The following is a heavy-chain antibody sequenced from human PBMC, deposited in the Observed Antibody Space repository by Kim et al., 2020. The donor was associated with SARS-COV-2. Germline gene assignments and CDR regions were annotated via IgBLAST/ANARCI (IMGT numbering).Heavy chain of an antibody. CDR2: IYYSGST. Sequence: SETLSLTCTVSGGSISSGGYYWSWIRQHPGKGLEWIGYIYYSGSTYYNPSLKSRVTISVDTSKNQFSLKLSSVTAADTAVYYCARLPAIGSGYDSLDYWGQGTLVTVSS. V-gene: IGHV4-31*03. CDR3: ARLPAIGSGYDSLDY. J-gene: IGHJ4*02. D-gene: IGHD5-12*01. CDR1: GGSISSGGYY.